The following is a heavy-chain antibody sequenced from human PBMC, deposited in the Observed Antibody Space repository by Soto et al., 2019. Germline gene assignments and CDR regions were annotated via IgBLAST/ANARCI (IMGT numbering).Heavy chain of an antibody. CDR2: IYYGGSP. CDR3: ARQSGSGYYTVAY. D-gene: IGHD3-22*01. J-gene: IGHJ4*02. V-gene: IGHV4-39*01. CDR1: GGSISSSTYY. Sequence: QLQLQESGPGLVKPSETLSLTCTVSGGSISSSTYYWGWIRQPPGQGLEWIGNIYYGGSPYYNPSLKRRVNVSVDTSKNQFSLKLSSVTAADTAVYYCARQSGSGYYTVAYWGQGTLVTVSS.